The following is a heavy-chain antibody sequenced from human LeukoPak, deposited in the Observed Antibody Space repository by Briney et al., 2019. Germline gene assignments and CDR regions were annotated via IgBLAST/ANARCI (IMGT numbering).Heavy chain of an antibody. J-gene: IGHJ5*02. CDR1: GGTFSSYA. D-gene: IGHD6-19*01. V-gene: IGHV1-69*13. CDR2: IIPIFGTA. CDR3: AREGEQWLVPWFDP. Sequence: ASVKVSCKASGGTFSSYAISWVRQAPGQGVEWMGGIIPIFGTANYAQKFQGRVTITADESTSTAYMELSSLRSEDTAVYYCAREGEQWLVPWFDPWGQGTLVTVSS.